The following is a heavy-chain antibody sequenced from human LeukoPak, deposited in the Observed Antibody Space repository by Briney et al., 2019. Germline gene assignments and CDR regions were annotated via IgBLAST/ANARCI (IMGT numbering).Heavy chain of an antibody. CDR2: IKQDGSER. V-gene: IGHV3-7*05. D-gene: IGHD3-10*01. CDR1: GFTFSNYW. J-gene: IGHJ3*02. Sequence: GGSLRLSCAASGFTFSNYWMSWVRQGPGKGLEWVANIKQDGSERYYVDSVKGRFTISRDNAKNSLYLQMNSLRAEDTAVYYCAKSYYYGSGRYYLSVFDIWGQGTMVIVSS. CDR3: AKSYYYGSGRYYLSVFDI.